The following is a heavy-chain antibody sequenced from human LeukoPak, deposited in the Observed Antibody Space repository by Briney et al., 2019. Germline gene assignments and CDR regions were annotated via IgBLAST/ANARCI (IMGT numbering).Heavy chain of an antibody. CDR2: ISSSSSYI. Sequence: PGGSLRLSCAASGFTFSSYSMNWVRQAPGKGLEWVSSISSSSSYIYYADSVKGRFTISRDNAKNSQYLQMNSLRAEDTAVYYCARHISPGIAAAGMLHYWGQGTLVTVSS. J-gene: IGHJ4*02. V-gene: IGHV3-21*01. CDR3: ARHISPGIAAAGMLHY. CDR1: GFTFSSYS. D-gene: IGHD6-13*01.